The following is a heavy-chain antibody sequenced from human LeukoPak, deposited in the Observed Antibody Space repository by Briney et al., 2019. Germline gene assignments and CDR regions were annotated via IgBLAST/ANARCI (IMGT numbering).Heavy chain of an antibody. V-gene: IGHV3-23*01. CDR2: ISGSGGST. Sequence: GSLRLSCAASGFTFSSYAMSWVRQAPGKGLEWVSAISGSGGSTYYADSVKGRFTISRDNSKNTLYLQMDSLRAEDTAVYYCANMGIYDFWSGYYTGGYYFDYWGQGTLVTVSS. D-gene: IGHD3-3*01. J-gene: IGHJ4*02. CDR3: ANMGIYDFWSGYYTGGYYFDY. CDR1: GFTFSSYA.